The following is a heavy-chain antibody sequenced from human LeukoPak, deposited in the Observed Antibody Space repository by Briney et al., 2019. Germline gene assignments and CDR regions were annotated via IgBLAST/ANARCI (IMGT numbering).Heavy chain of an antibody. Sequence: GGSLRLSCAASGFTFSSYGMHWVRQAPGKGLEWVAVIWYDGSNKYYADSVKGRFTISRDNSKNTLYLQMNSLRAEDTAVYYCARASFHYYEPLEGWGQGTLVTVSS. CDR1: GFTFSSYG. CDR3: ARASFHYYEPLEG. CDR2: IWYDGSNK. D-gene: IGHD3-22*01. J-gene: IGHJ4*02. V-gene: IGHV3-33*01.